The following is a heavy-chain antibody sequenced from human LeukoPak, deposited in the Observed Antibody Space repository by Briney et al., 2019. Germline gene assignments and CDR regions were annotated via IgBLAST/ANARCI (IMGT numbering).Heavy chain of an antibody. Sequence: PGGSLRLSCAASGFTFTDYAMGWVRQAPGQGLEWASTISASGSTTYYADSVRGRFTISRDNSKNTLSLQMSSLRAEGTAVYYCAKARTPYNSGFDYWGQGTLVAVSS. V-gene: IGHV3-23*01. J-gene: IGHJ4*02. D-gene: IGHD6-19*01. CDR3: AKARTPYNSGFDY. CDR1: GFTFTDYA. CDR2: ISASGSTT.